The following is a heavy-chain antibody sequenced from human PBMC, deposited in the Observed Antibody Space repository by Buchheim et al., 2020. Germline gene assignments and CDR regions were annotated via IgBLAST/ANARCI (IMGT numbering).Heavy chain of an antibody. Sequence: EVQLLESGGGLVQPGGSLKLSCAPSGFTFRSYPMTWVRQAPGKGLEWVSAFSGSGGRKYYADSVKGRFTISRHHSKTTPYLQMNSLRAEDTAVYYCAKKGGGYCSGGSCYRWFDPWGQGTL. CDR2: FSGSGGRK. D-gene: IGHD2-15*01. CDR3: AKKGGGYCSGGSCYRWFDP. J-gene: IGHJ5*02. V-gene: IGHV3-23*01. CDR1: GFTFRSYP.